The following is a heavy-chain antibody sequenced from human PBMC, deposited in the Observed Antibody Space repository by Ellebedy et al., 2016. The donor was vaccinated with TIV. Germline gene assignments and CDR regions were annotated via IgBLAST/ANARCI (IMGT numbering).Heavy chain of an antibody. D-gene: IGHD5-24*01. CDR3: ARGEGWIDN. CDR1: GLTFSRHW. V-gene: IGHV3-7*04. Sequence: GGSLRLXCAASGLTFSRHWMRWVRQAPGKGLEWVANIKPDGSEKYYVDSVKGRFTISRDNAKNSLYLQMNSLRAEDTAVYFCARGEGWIDNWGQGTLVTVSS. J-gene: IGHJ4*02. CDR2: IKPDGSEK.